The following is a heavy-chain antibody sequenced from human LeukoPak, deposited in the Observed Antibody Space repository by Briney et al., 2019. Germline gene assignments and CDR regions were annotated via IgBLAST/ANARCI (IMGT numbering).Heavy chain of an antibody. CDR3: ARASAGYSSSWYVG. CDR1: GYTFTGYY. D-gene: IGHD6-13*01. CDR2: INPNSGGT. V-gene: IGHV1-2*02. J-gene: IGHJ4*02. Sequence: GASVKVSCKTSGYTFTGYYMHRVRQAPGQGIEWMGWINPNSGGTNYAQKFQGRVTMTRDTSISTAYMELSRLRPDDTAVYYCARASAGYSSSWYVGWGQGTLVTVSS.